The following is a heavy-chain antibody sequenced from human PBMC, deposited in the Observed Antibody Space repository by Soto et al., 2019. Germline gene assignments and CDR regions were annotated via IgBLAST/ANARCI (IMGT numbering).Heavy chain of an antibody. D-gene: IGHD6-6*01. CDR2: INSDGSST. Sequence: EVQLVESGGGLVQPGGSLRLSCAASGFTFNSYWMHWVRQAPGKGLVWVSRINSDGSSTDYADSVKGRFTISRDNARNTLYLQMNSLRAEDTAVYYCARDLEQLVPYYYYYGMDVWGQGTTVTVSS. CDR3: ARDLEQLVPYYYYYGMDV. V-gene: IGHV3-74*01. J-gene: IGHJ6*02. CDR1: GFTFNSYW.